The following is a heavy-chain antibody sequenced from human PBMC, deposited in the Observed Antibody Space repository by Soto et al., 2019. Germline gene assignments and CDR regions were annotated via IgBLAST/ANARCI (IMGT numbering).Heavy chain of an antibody. V-gene: IGHV6-1*01. CDR3: ARAGCDDVLMAYERSDS. J-gene: IGHJ4*02. Sequence: SQTLSLTCAISVDRVSSSSAAWNWIRQSSSRGLEWLGRTYYRSKWYSDYAVSMRSRLTINPDTSKNQFSLQLNSVTPDDTGVYYCARAGCDDVLMAYERSDSWCQGTIVTVYS. D-gene: IGHD2-8*01. CDR2: TYYRSKWYS. CDR1: VDRVSSSSAA.